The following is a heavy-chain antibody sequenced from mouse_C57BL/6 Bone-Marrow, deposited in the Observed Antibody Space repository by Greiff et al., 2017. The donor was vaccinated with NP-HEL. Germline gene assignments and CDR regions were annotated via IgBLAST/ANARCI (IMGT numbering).Heavy chain of an antibody. CDR1: GFTFSSYA. D-gene: IGHD2-2*01. J-gene: IGHJ2*01. CDR2: ISDGGSYT. V-gene: IGHV5-4*03. Sequence: EVMLVESGGGLVKPGGSLKLSCAASGFTFSSYAMSWVRQTPEKRLEWVATISDGGSYTYYPDNVKGRFTISRDNAKNNLYLQMSHLKSEDTAMYYCARARYYGYGWHYFYYWGQGTTLTVSS. CDR3: ARARYYGYGWHYFYY.